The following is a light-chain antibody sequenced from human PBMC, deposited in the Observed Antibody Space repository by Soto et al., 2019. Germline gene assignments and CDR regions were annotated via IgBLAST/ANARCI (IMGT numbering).Light chain of an antibody. CDR3: QQYISSPPRFT. Sequence: EIVLTQSPGTLSLSPGESATLSCRASQSLSGDFLAWHQQKPGQAPRLLIYGSSNRATGIPDRFSGGGSETDFPLTISILEPEDFAVSFCQQYISSPPRFTFGPGTKVDIK. V-gene: IGKV3-20*01. CDR2: GSS. CDR1: QSLSGDF. J-gene: IGKJ3*01.